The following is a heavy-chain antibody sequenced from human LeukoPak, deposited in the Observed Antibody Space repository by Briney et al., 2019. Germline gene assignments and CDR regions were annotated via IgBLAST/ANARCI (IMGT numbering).Heavy chain of an antibody. CDR1: GFTFISIG. J-gene: IGHJ4*02. Sequence: GGSLRSSCAASGFTFISIGRSWVGQAPGRGRNGLANIKQDGSEKYYVDSVKGRFTVSRDNAKNSLYLQMNSLRAEDTAVYYCARGRYSYGSYYFDYWGQGTLVTVSS. CDR2: IKQDGSEK. CDR3: ARGRYSYGSYYFDY. D-gene: IGHD5-18*01. V-gene: IGHV3-7*01.